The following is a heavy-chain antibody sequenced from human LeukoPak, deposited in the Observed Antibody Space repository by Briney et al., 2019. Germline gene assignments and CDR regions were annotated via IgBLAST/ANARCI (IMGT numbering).Heavy chain of an antibody. CDR3: ATSGYRHVDY. CDR1: GFTFSSYS. Sequence: PGGSLRLSCAASGFTFSSYSMNWVRQAPGKGLEWVSYISSSSSTIYYADSVKGRFTISRDNAKNSLYLQMNSLRAEDTAVYYCATSGYRHVDYWGQGTLVTVSS. V-gene: IGHV3-48*01. D-gene: IGHD5-18*01. CDR2: ISSSSSTI. J-gene: IGHJ4*02.